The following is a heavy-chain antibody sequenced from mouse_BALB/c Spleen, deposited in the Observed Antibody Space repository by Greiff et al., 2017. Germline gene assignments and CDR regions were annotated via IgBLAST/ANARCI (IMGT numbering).Heavy chain of an antibody. D-gene: IGHD2-1*01. CDR2: IWAGGST. CDR1: GFSLTSYG. CDR3: AREYGNYVNYAMDY. Sequence: VKLMESGPGLVAPSQSLSITCTVSGFSLTSYGVHWVRQPPGKGLEWLGVIWAGGSTNYNSALMSRLSISKDNSKSQVFLKMNSLQTDDTAMYYCAREYGNYVNYAMDYWGQGTSVTVSS. J-gene: IGHJ4*01. V-gene: IGHV2-9*02.